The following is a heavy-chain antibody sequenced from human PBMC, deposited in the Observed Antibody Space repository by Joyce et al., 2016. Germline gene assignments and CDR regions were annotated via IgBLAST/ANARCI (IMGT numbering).Heavy chain of an antibody. Sequence: EVQLVESGGGLIQPGGSLRLSCAASGFTVNNNYMTWVRQAPGKGLEWVSFIYSGGYTYYADSVKGRFTISRDKNTRYLQMNSLRVEDTAVYYCARVPGFHWGQGTLVTISS. V-gene: IGHV3-53*01. CDR1: GFTVNNNY. CDR3: ARVPGFH. CDR2: IYSGGYT. J-gene: IGHJ4*02.